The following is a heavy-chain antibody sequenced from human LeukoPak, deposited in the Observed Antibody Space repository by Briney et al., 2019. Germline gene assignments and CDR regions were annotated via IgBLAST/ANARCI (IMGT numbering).Heavy chain of an antibody. CDR1: GFTFSSYG. CDR2: ISGSGGST. Sequence: GGSLRLSCAAPGFTFSSYGMNWVRQAPGKGLDWVSSISGSGGSTYYADSVKGRFTISRDNSKNTLYLQMNSLRAEDTAVYYCAKSVYTYGIFDYWGQGALVTVSS. D-gene: IGHD5-18*01. CDR3: AKSVYTYGIFDY. V-gene: IGHV3-23*01. J-gene: IGHJ4*02.